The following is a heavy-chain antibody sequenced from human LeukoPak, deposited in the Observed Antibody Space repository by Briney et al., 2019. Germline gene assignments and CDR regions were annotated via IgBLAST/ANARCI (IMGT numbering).Heavy chain of an antibody. D-gene: IGHD3-10*01. V-gene: IGHV1-18*01. CDR2: ISPYNGNT. Sequence: GASVKVSCKASGYTFTSYCISWVRQAPGQGLEWMGWISPYNGNTNYAQKLQGRVTMTTDTSTSTAYMELRSLRSDDTAVYYCARVPTMVLWFDPWGQGTLVTVSS. CDR1: GYTFTSYC. CDR3: ARVPTMVLWFDP. J-gene: IGHJ5*02.